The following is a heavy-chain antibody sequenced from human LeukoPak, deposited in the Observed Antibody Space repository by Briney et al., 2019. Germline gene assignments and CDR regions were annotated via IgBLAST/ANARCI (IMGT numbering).Heavy chain of an antibody. V-gene: IGHV3-30*18. CDR2: ISYDGSNK. D-gene: IGHD3-10*01. CDR1: GFTFSRYG. Sequence: GRSLRLSCAASGFTFSRYGMHWVRQAPGKGLEWVAVISYDGSNKYYADSVKGRFTISRDNSKNTLYLQMNSLRAEDTAVYYCAKTYYYGSGSFDYWGQGTLVTVSS. CDR3: AKTYYYGSGSFDY. J-gene: IGHJ4*02.